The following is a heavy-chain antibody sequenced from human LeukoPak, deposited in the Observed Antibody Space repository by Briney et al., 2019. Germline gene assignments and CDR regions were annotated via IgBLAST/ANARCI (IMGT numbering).Heavy chain of an antibody. CDR2: INWNGGST. Sequence: GGSLRLSCAASGFTFDDYGMSWVRQAPGKGLEWVSGINWNGGSTGYADSVKGRFTISRDNAQNSLYLKMNSLRAEDTAIYYCARVGYSRTWHSGSAFDIWGQGTMVTVSS. J-gene: IGHJ3*02. V-gene: IGHV3-20*04. CDR1: GFTFDDYG. CDR3: ARVGYSRTWHSGSAFDI. D-gene: IGHD6-13*01.